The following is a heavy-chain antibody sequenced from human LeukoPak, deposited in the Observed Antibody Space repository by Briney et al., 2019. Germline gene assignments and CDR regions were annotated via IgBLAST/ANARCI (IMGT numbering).Heavy chain of an antibody. Sequence: GASVKVSCKTSGYTFTDHFMHWVRQAPGQGLEWMGWMNPDSGGTYYAQKFQGRVTMTRDTSISTAYMEVSSLRSEDTAVYYCARSKRNFDYWGQGALVTVSS. CDR3: ARSKRNFDY. CDR2: MNPDSGGT. CDR1: GYTFTDHF. V-gene: IGHV1-2*02. J-gene: IGHJ4*02.